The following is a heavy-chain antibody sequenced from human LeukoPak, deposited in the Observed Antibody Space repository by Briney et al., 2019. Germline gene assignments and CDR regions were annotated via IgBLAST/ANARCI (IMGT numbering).Heavy chain of an antibody. CDR3: ARAFGVRGVTQTNMYYYYYGMDV. V-gene: IGHV3-30*19. D-gene: IGHD3-10*01. CDR2: ISYDGSNK. CDR1: GFPFSSYG. J-gene: IGHJ6*02. Sequence: AGRSLRLSCVASGFPFSSYGMHWVRQAPGKGLEWVAVISYDGSNKYYADSVKGRFTISRDNSKNTLYLQMNSLRAEDTAVYYCARAFGVRGVTQTNMYYYYYGMDVWGQGTTVTVSS.